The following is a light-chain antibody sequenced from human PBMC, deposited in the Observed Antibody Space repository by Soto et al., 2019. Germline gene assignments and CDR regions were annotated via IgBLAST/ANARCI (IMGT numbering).Light chain of an antibody. J-gene: IGKJ2*01. Sequence: DIVMTQSPLSLPVTPGEPASISCRSSQSLLHSNGYNYLDWYLQKPGQSPQLLIYLGSNRCSGVPDRFIGRGSGSDVTLKISRVEAEDVGVYYCMQALQTPYTFGQGTKLEIK. V-gene: IGKV2-28*01. CDR3: MQALQTPYT. CDR2: LGS. CDR1: QSLLHSNGYNY.